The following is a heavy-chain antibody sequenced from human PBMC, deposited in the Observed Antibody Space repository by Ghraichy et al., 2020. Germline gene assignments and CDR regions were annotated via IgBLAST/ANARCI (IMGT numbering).Heavy chain of an antibody. CDR2: ISSGSSSI. V-gene: IGHV3-48*02. Sequence: GGSLRLSCAVSGFTFSSYSMNWVRQAPGKGLEWVSSISSGSSSIYYADSVKGRFTISRDNAKKSLYLQMNSLRDEDTAVYYCARGYVGRWSPNDYFDYGGKGTRVTVPA. J-gene: IGHJ4*02. D-gene: IGHD6-13*01. CDR1: GFTFSSYS. CDR3: ARGYVGRWSPNDYFDY.